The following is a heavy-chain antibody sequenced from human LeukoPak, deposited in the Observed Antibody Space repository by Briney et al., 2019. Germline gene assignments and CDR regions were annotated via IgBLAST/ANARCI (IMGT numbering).Heavy chain of an antibody. D-gene: IGHD1-1*01. Sequence: ASVKVSCKASGYTFTSYGISWARQAPGQGLEWMGGIIPIFGTANYAQKFQGRVTITADESTSTAYMELSSLRSEDTAVYYCASMGTESTSGTTHPSCPWGQGTLVTVSS. V-gene: IGHV1-69*13. CDR3: ASMGTESTSGTTHPSCP. CDR1: GYTFTSYG. J-gene: IGHJ5*02. CDR2: IIPIFGTA.